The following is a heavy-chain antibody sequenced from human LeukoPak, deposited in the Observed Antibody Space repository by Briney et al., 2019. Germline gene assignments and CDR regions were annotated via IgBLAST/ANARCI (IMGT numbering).Heavy chain of an antibody. D-gene: IGHD3-3*01. CDR2: INPNSGGT. Sequence: GASVKVSCKASGYTFTGYYMHWVRQAPGQGLEWMGWINPNSGGTNYAQKFQGRVTMTRDTSISTAYMELSRLRSDDTAVYYCARDWDGGFGVVRAPDYWGQGTLVTVSS. CDR3: ARDWDGGFGVVRAPDY. CDR1: GYTFTGYY. V-gene: IGHV1-2*02. J-gene: IGHJ4*02.